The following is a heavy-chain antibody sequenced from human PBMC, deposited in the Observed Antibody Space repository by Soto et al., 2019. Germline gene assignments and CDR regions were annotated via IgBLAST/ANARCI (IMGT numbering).Heavy chain of an antibody. D-gene: IGHD4-17*01. CDR1: GFTFSNAW. Sequence: PGGSLRLSCAASGFTFSNAWMSWVRQAPGKGLEWVGRIKSKTDGGTTDYAAPVKGRFTISRDDSKTTLYLQMNSLKTEDTAVDYCTTDPMTTVTTGYYYYGMDVWGQGTTVTVSS. CDR2: IKSKTDGGTT. CDR3: TTDPMTTVTTGYYYYGMDV. J-gene: IGHJ6*02. V-gene: IGHV3-15*01.